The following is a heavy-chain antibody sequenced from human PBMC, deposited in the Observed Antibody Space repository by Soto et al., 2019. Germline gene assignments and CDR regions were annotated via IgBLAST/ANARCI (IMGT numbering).Heavy chain of an antibody. Sequence: SETLSLTCTVSGGYISSYYWSWIRQPPGKGLEWIGYIYYSGSTNYNPSLKSRVTISVDTSKNQFSLKLSSVTAADTAVYYCARLALGPISPHLQYFDYRGQGTLVTLSS. CDR3: ARLALGPISPHLQYFDY. J-gene: IGHJ4*02. CDR2: IYYSGST. V-gene: IGHV4-59*08. D-gene: IGHD2-15*01. CDR1: GGYISSYY.